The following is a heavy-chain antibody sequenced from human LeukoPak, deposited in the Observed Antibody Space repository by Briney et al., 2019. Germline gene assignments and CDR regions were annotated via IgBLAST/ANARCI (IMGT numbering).Heavy chain of an antibody. CDR1: GFTFIDYY. CDR2: ISGSSSII. J-gene: IGHJ4*02. D-gene: IGHD5-12*01. V-gene: IGHV3-11*04. Sequence: AGSLRLSCASSGFTFIDYYMSWIRQAPGKGLEWLSYISGSSSIIYYADSVKGRFTISRDNAKNSLFLQLDSLRAEDTAVYYCARDRGFSGYDPSDFWGQGTLVTVSS. CDR3: ARDRGFSGYDPSDF.